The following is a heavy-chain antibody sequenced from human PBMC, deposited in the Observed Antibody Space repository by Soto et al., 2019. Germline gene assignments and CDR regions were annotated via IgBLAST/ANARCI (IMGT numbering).Heavy chain of an antibody. J-gene: IGHJ4*02. CDR2: IWYDGSNK. CDR3: ARDGNSGYDDYGDIVFDY. CDR1: GFTFSSYG. D-gene: IGHD5-12*01. V-gene: IGHV3-33*01. Sequence: GGSLRLSCAASGFTFSSYGMHWVRQAPGKGLEWVAVIWYDGSNKYYADSVKGRFTISRDNSKNTLYLQMNSLRAEDTAVYYCARDGNSGYDDYGDIVFDYWGQGTLVTVSS.